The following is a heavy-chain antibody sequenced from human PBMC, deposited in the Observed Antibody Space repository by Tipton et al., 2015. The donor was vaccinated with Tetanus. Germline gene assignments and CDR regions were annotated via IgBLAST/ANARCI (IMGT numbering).Heavy chain of an antibody. Sequence: SLRLSCAASGFTFSSYAMSWVRQAPGKGLEWVSGISGSGGTTNYADSVKGRFTISRDNSKTTLYLQMNSLRAEDTAVYYCAKPLSGGTAYCGQGPLAPVSS. CDR3: AKPLSGGTAY. CDR1: GFTFSSYA. V-gene: IGHV3-23*01. J-gene: IGHJ4*02. CDR2: ISGSGGTT.